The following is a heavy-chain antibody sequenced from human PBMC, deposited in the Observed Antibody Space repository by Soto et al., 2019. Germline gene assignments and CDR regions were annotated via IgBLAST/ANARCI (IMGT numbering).Heavy chain of an antibody. CDR2: ISSSSSYI. D-gene: IGHD2-2*01. CDR3: ARDETHCSSTSCPPPGYGMDV. CDR1: RVTFRSYS. Sequence: CMKLCSAACRVTFRSYSMNLVRKAPGKGLEWVSSISSSSSYIYYADSVKGRFTISRDNAKNSLYLQMNSLRAEDTAVYYWARDETHCSSTSCPPPGYGMDVWGQGTTVTVSS. J-gene: IGHJ6*02. V-gene: IGHV3-21*01.